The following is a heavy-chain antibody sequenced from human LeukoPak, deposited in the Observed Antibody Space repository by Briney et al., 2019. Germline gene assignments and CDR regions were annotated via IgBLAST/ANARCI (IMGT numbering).Heavy chain of an antibody. CDR2: IYYSGST. V-gene: IGHV4-59*01. J-gene: IGHJ4*02. D-gene: IGHD6-13*01. CDR1: GGSISTYF. CDR3: ARGIAAAGGTAFDY. Sequence: PSETLSLTCTVSGGSISTYFWSWIRQPPGKGLDWIGYIYYSGSTDYNPSLKSRVTILVDTSKNQFSLKLSSVTAAGTAVYYCARGIAAAGGTAFDYWGQGALVTVSS.